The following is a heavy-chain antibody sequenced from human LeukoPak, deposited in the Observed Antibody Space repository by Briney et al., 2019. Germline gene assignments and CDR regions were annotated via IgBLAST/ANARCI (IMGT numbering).Heavy chain of an antibody. CDR1: GGSISSYY. J-gene: IGHJ4*02. CDR3: ARALGLIDY. V-gene: IGHV4-59*01. CDR2: IYYSGST. Sequence: KASETLSLTCTVSGGSISSYYWSWIRQPPGKGLEWIGYIYYSGSTNYNPSLKSRVTISVDTSKNQFSLKLSSVTAADTAVYYCARALGLIDYWGQGTLVTVSS.